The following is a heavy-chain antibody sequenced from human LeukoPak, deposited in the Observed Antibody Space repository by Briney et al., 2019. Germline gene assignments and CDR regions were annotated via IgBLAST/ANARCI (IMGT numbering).Heavy chain of an antibody. V-gene: IGHV4-59*01. Sequence: PSETPPLTCTVSGGSISSYYWTWIRQPPGKGLEWIGYIYYSGSTNYNPSFKSRVTISVDTSKNQFSLKLSSLTAPDTAVYYCARARFATKTGFDNWGQGTLVTVSS. CDR1: GGSISSYY. CDR3: ARARFATKTGFDN. J-gene: IGHJ4*02. D-gene: IGHD1-14*01. CDR2: IYYSGST.